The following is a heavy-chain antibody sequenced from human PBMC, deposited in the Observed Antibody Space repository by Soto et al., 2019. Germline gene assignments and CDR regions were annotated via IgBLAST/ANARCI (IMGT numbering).Heavy chain of an antibody. J-gene: IGHJ3*02. CDR3: ARDAPLAFDI. CDR2: ISSSSSYI. V-gene: IGHV3-21*01. Sequence: CGCLRIACAACGFTFSSYSMNWVRQAPGKGLEWVSSISSSSSYIYYADSVKGRFTISRDNAKNSLYLQMNSLRAEDTAVYYCARDAPLAFDIWGQGTMVTVSS. CDR1: GFTFSSYS.